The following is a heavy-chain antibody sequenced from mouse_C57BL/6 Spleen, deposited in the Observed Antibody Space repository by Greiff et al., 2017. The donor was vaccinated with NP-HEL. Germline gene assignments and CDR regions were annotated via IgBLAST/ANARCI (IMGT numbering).Heavy chain of an antibody. CDR2: ISDGGSYT. V-gene: IGHV5-4*01. CDR1: GFTFSSYA. J-gene: IGHJ2*01. Sequence: EVQLVESGGGLVKPGGSLKLSCAASGFTFSSYAMSWVRQTPEKRLEWVATISDGGSYTYYPDNVKGRFTISRDNAKNNLYLQMSHLKSEDTAMYYCARGGGSSDFDYWGQGTTLTVSS. D-gene: IGHD1-1*01. CDR3: ARGGGSSDFDY.